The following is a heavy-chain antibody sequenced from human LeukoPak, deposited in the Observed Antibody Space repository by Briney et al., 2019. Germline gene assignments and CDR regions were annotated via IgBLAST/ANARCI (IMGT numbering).Heavy chain of an antibody. D-gene: IGHD3-22*01. Sequence: SETLSLTCTVSGASISTDFWSWIRQPPGKRLEWIAYISYSGTTTYNPSLKSRVTISRDTSKNQFSLKLSSVTAADTAVYYCARGADSSGYYSIFYFDYWGQGTLVTVSS. V-gene: IGHV4-59*01. CDR3: ARGADSSGYYSIFYFDY. J-gene: IGHJ4*02. CDR2: ISYSGTT. CDR1: GASISTDF.